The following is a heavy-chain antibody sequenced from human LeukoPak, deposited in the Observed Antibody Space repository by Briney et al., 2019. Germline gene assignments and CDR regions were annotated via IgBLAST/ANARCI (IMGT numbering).Heavy chain of an antibody. CDR2: INSDGTST. CDR1: GFTFSDYW. J-gene: IGHJ4*02. Sequence: PGGSLRLSCAASGFTFSDYWMHWVRQAPGKGLVWVSRINSDGTSTIYADSVKGRFTISRDNSKNTLYLQMNSLRAEDTAVYYCAKGRNYYDSSGYYSFDYWGQGTLVTVSS. CDR3: AKGRNYYDSSGYYSFDY. V-gene: IGHV3-74*01. D-gene: IGHD3-22*01.